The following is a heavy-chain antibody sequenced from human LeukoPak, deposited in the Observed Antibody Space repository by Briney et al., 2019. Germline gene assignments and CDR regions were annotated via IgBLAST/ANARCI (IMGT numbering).Heavy chain of an antibody. Sequence: PSETLSLTCTVSGGSISSSSYYWGWIRQPPGKGLEWIGSIYYSGSTYYNPSLKSRVTISVDTSKNQFSLKLSSVTAADTAVYYCARLYVDFWSGYYTLYYYYYMGVWGKGTTVTVSS. J-gene: IGHJ6*03. D-gene: IGHD3-3*01. CDR3: ARLYVDFWSGYYTLYYYYYMGV. CDR2: IYYSGST. CDR1: GGSISSSSYY. V-gene: IGHV4-39*01.